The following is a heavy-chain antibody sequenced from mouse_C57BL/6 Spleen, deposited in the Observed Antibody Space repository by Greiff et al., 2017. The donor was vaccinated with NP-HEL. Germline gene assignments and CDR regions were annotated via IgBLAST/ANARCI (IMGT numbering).Heavy chain of an antibody. V-gene: IGHV1-80*01. Sequence: QVQLQQSGAELVKPGASVKISCKASGYAFSSYWMNWVKQRPGKGLEWIGQIYPGDGDTNYNGKFKGKATLTADKSSSTAYMQLSSLTSEDSAVYFCARSHITTVVATPYFDYWGQGTTLTVSS. CDR3: ARSHITTVVATPYFDY. J-gene: IGHJ2*01. D-gene: IGHD1-1*01. CDR1: GYAFSSYW. CDR2: IYPGDGDT.